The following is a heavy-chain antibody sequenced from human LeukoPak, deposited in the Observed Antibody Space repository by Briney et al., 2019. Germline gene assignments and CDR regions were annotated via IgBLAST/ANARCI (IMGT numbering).Heavy chain of an antibody. Sequence: SETLSLTCTVSGGSISSSSYYWGWIRQPPGKGLEWIGSIYYSGSTYYNPSLKSRVTISVDTSKNQFSLKLSSVTAADTAVYYCARQSRGYSGYGSFDYWGQGTLVTVSS. CDR3: ARQSRGYSGYGSFDY. CDR1: GGSISSSSYY. J-gene: IGHJ4*02. V-gene: IGHV4-39*07. D-gene: IGHD5-12*01. CDR2: IYYSGST.